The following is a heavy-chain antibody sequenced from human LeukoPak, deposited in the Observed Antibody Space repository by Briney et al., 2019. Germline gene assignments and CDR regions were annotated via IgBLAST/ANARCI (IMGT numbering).Heavy chain of an antibody. J-gene: IGHJ4*02. CDR3: ARGDRSAFDY. CDR1: GGSISSGSYY. Sequence: SETLSLTCTVSGGSISSGSYYWSWLRQPAGKGLEWIGRIYTSGSTNYNPSLKSRVTISVDTSKNQFSLKMTSVTAADTAVFYCARGDRSAFDYWGQGALVTVSS. V-gene: IGHV4-61*02. D-gene: IGHD3-22*01. CDR2: IYTSGST.